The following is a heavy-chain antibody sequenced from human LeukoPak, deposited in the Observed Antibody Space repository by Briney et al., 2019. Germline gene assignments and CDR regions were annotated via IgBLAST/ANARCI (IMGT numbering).Heavy chain of an antibody. V-gene: IGHV3-7*01. J-gene: IGHJ3*02. Sequence: PGGSLRLSCAASRFAFSDYWMNWVRQAPGKGLEWVASIKRDGSDKYYVDSVKGRFTISRDSAKNTLYLQMNSLRAEDTAVYYCAREQTYGSGSSAFDIWGQGTMVTVSS. D-gene: IGHD3-10*01. CDR3: AREQTYGSGSSAFDI. CDR1: RFAFSDYW. CDR2: IKRDGSDK.